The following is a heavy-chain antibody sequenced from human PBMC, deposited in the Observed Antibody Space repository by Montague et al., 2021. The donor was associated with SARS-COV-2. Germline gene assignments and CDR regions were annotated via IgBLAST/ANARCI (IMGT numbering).Heavy chain of an antibody. CDR3: ARDLHHFYDYFWGSYRPHYYYGMDD. Sequence: SLRLSCAASGFTFNSYWMHWVRQAPGKGLVWVSRINSDRGSTSYADSVKGRFTISRDNAKNTLFLQMNSLRADDTALYYCARDLHHFYDYFWGSYRPHYYYGMDDWGQGTLVTVSS. CDR2: INSDRGST. V-gene: IGHV3-74*01. D-gene: IGHD3-16*02. J-gene: IGHJ6*02. CDR1: GFTFNSYW.